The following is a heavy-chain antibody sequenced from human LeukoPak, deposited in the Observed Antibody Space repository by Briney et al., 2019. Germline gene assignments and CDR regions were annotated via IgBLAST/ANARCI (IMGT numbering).Heavy chain of an antibody. CDR1: GFAVSSNY. J-gene: IGHJ4*02. Sequence: GGSLRLSCAASGFAVSSNYMGWVRQAPGKGLEWVSVIHSGGSGSTWFAESMKGRFTISRDNSKNTLYLQMNTLRVEDTAVYYCAREIQLDYFDYWGQGTLVTVSS. CDR2: IHSGGSGST. D-gene: IGHD5-18*01. CDR3: AREIQLDYFDY. V-gene: IGHV3-53*01.